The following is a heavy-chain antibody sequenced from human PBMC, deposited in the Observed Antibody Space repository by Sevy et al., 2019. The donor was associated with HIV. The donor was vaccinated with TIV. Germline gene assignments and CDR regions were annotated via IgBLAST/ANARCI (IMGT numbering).Heavy chain of an antibody. CDR2: IIPIFGTV. D-gene: IGHD3-10*01. CDR1: GGTFSSYA. CDR3: ARAPLDRLTLVQGVVSHYYYSMDV. V-gene: IGHV1-69*13. J-gene: IGHJ6*02. Sequence: ASVKVSCKASGGTFSSYAISWVRQAPGQGLEWMGGIIPIFGTVNYAQKFQGRVTITADESTSTAYMELSSLGSEDTAVYYCARAPLDRLTLVQGVVSHYYYSMDVWGQGTTVTVSS.